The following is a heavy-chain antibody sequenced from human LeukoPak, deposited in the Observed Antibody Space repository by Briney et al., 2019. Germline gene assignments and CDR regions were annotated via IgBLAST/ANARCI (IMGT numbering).Heavy chain of an antibody. CDR3: ARTYYGSGSYYTFFDY. Sequence: GRSLRLSCAASGFTFSSYGMHWVLQAPGKGLEWVAVIWYDGSNKYYADSVKGRFTISRDNSKNTLYLQMNSLRAEDTAVYYCARTYYGSGSYYTFFDYWGQGTLVTVSS. D-gene: IGHD3-10*01. CDR2: IWYDGSNK. J-gene: IGHJ4*02. CDR1: GFTFSSYG. V-gene: IGHV3-33*01.